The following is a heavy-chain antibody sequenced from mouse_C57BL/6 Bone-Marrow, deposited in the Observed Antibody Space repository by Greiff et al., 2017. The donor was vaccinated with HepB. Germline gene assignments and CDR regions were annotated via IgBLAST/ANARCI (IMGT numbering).Heavy chain of an antibody. V-gene: IGHV1-82*01. Sequence: QVQLQRSGPELVKPGASVKISCKASGYAFSSSWMNWVKQRPGKGLEWIGRIYPGDGDTNYNGKFKGKATLTADKSSSTAYMQLSSLTSEDSAVYFCARRGLAYWGQGTLVTVSA. CDR3: ARRGLAY. J-gene: IGHJ3*01. CDR1: GYAFSSSW. D-gene: IGHD3-3*01. CDR2: IYPGDGDT.